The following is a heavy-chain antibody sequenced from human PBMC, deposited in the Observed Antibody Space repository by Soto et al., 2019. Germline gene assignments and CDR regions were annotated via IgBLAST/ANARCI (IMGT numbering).Heavy chain of an antibody. D-gene: IGHD1-1*01. J-gene: IGHJ2*01. Sequence: QVQLQESGPGLVKPSGTLSLTCAVSGGSISSSNWWSWVRQPPGKGLEWNGEIYHSGSTKYKPSLKSRVTISVDKSKNQFSLNLSSVTAADTAVYYCARHYRAYRTRNGWYFDLWGRGTLVTVSS. CDR3: ARHYRAYRTRNGWYFDL. V-gene: IGHV4-4*02. CDR2: IYHSGST. CDR1: GGSISSSNW.